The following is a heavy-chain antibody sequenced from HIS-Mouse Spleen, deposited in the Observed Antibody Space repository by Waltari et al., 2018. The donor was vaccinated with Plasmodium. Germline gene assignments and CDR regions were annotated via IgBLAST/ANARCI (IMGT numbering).Heavy chain of an antibody. D-gene: IGHD4-17*01. CDR1: GGPFSGYS. CDR3: ARTGDYGGNS. V-gene: IGHV4-34*01. Sequence: QVQLQQWGAGLLKPSAPLSPTCAVYGGPFSGYSWGCISQPPGKGLEWIGEINHSGSTNYNPSLKSRVTISVDTSKNQFSLKLSSVAAADTAVYYCARTGDYGGNSWGQGTLVTVSS. J-gene: IGHJ4*02. CDR2: INHSGST.